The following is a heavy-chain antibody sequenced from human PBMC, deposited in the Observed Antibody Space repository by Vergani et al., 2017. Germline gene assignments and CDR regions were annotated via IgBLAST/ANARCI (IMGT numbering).Heavy chain of an antibody. Sequence: QVQLVESGGGVVRPGGSLRLTCAASGFSLITNAMHWVRQVPGKGLEWLAVISFDASNEEIAQSVKGRFTISRDNAKNSLYLQMNSLRAEDTAVYYCANEGYSSSPNHYWGQGTLVTVSS. CDR3: ANEGYSSSPNHY. CDR1: GFSLITNA. CDR2: ISFDASNE. D-gene: IGHD6-13*01. V-gene: IGHV3-33*03. J-gene: IGHJ4*02.